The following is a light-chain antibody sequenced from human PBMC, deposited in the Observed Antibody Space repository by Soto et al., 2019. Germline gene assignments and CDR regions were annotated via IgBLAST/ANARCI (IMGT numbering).Light chain of an antibody. CDR2: DVS. CDR1: LSDFGGYNY. V-gene: IGLV2-14*03. J-gene: IGLJ1*01. Sequence: QSALTQPASVSGSPGQSITISCTGTLSDFGGYNYVSWYQHHPGKAPKLMIFDVSNRPSGVSNRFSGSKSGNTASLTISGLQPEDEADYYCSSYTTSNTRQIVFGTGTKVTVL. CDR3: SSYTTSNTRQIV.